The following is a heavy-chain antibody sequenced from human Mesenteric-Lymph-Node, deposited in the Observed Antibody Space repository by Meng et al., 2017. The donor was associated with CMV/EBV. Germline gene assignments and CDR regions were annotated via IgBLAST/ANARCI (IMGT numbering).Heavy chain of an antibody. Sequence: GESLKISCAASGFTFDDYTMHWVRQAPGKGLEWVSSISRSSSYKYYADSVKGRFTISRDNAKNFLFLQMSSLRVEDTAVYYCATSPDIVVVPPVHRDFWGQGTLVTVSS. CDR3: ATSPDIVVVPPVHRDF. D-gene: IGHD2-2*01. V-gene: IGHV3-21*01. J-gene: IGHJ4*02. CDR1: GFTFDDYT. CDR2: ISRSSSYK.